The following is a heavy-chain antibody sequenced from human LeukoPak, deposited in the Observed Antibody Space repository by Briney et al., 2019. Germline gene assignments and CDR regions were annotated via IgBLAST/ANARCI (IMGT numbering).Heavy chain of an antibody. Sequence: SETLSLTCTVSGGSISSGGYYWSWIRQPPGKGLEWIGYIYHSGSTYYNPSLKSRVTISVDRSKNQFSLKLSSVTAADTAVYYCAREMARGLYRWFDPWGQGTLVTVSS. CDR3: AREMARGLYRWFDP. J-gene: IGHJ5*02. D-gene: IGHD3-16*02. V-gene: IGHV4-30-2*01. CDR1: GGSISSGGYY. CDR2: IYHSGST.